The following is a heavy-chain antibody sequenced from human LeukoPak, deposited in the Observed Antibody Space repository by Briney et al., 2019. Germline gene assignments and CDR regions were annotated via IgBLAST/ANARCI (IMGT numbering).Heavy chain of an antibody. J-gene: IGHJ4*02. V-gene: IGHV4-4*02. CDR3: ARHVGVLGSRGFDY. D-gene: IGHD3-3*01. CDR1: GGSISGYW. Sequence: SGTLSLTYAVSGGSISGYWWSWVRQPPGKGLQWIGEVNQNGYANYNTSLKSRVTISVDKSQNHLSLKLNSVTAADTAVYYCARHVGVLGSRGFDYWGLGTLVTVSS. CDR2: VNQNGYA.